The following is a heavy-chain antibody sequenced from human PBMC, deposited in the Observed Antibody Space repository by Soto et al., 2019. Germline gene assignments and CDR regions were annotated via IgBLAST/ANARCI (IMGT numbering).Heavy chain of an antibody. Sequence: PVGSLGLSCAASGFTFNMYAMSWVRQAPGKGLEWVSGIGGSGTNTYYADFVKGRFTISRDNSKNTLYLQMDSLRAEDTAIYYCARTITGYFWAGAYWGQGTLVTVSS. J-gene: IGHJ4*02. V-gene: IGHV3-23*01. CDR2: IGGSGTNT. CDR1: GFTFNMYA. D-gene: IGHD1-1*01. CDR3: ARTITGYFWAGAY.